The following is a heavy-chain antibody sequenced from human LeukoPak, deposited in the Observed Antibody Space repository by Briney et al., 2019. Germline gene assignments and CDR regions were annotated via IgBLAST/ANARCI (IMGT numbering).Heavy chain of an antibody. CDR2: IYPGDSDT. Sequence: GESLKISCRGSGYNFANYWIAWVRQMPGKGLEWMGVIYPGDSDTRYSPSFQGQVTISADKSISTAYLQWSSLKASDTAMFYCARRTLSTEYSDYWGQGTLATVSS. CDR1: GYNFANYW. J-gene: IGHJ4*02. CDR3: ARRTLSTEYSDY. V-gene: IGHV5-51*01.